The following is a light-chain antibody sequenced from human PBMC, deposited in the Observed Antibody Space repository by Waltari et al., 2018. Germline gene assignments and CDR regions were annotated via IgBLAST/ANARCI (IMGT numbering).Light chain of an antibody. CDR3: QQRSKWPGT. CDR2: DAS. J-gene: IGKJ1*01. V-gene: IGKV3-11*01. Sequence: EIVLTQSPVTLSLSPGERATLSYRASQSVADYLVWYQQRAGQAPRLLIYDASNRAAGIPDRFSGSGSGTDFTLTISSLEPEDFAVYYCQQRSKWPGTFGQGTKIEIK. CDR1: QSVADY.